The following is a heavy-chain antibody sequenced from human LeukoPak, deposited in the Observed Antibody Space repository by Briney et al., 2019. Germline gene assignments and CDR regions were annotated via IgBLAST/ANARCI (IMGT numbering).Heavy chain of an antibody. J-gene: IGHJ4*02. V-gene: IGHV3-23*01. D-gene: IGHD3-16*01. CDR2: ITDNGRYT. CDR3: AKGYYDYVWGSYYFDY. CDR1: GFTFSSYA. Sequence: GGSLRLSCAASGFTFSSYAMTWVRQAPGEGLQWVSSITDNGRYTYYADSVKGRFTISRDSSKNTLYLQMNSLRAEDTAVYYCAKGYYDYVWGSYYFDYWGQGTLVTVSS.